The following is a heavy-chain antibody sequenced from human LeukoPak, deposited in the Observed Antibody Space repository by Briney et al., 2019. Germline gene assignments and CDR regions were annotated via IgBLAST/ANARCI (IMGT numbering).Heavy chain of an antibody. CDR3: ARAGSSRFSVPYYFNY. CDR1: GDTFSNYA. D-gene: IGHD6-13*01. V-gene: IGHV1-69*04. CDR2: SIPSLGTP. Sequence: SVKVSCKASGDTFSNYAISGVRQAPGQGLEWEGSSIPSLGTPNYAQKFQGRVTITADRSTTTAYMELSSLRFEDTAVYYCARAGSSRFSVPYYFNYWGQGTPVTVSS. J-gene: IGHJ4*02.